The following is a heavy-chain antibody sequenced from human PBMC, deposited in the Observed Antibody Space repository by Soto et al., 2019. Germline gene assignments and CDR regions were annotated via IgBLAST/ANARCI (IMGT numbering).Heavy chain of an antibody. V-gene: IGHV4-34*01. CDR3: ARVFRGYSYGPYFQH. CDR1: GGSFSGYY. Sequence: PSETLSLTCAVYGGSFSGYYWSWIRQPPGKGLEWIGEINHSGSTNYNPSLKSRVTISVDTSKNQLSLKLSSVTAADTAVYYFARVFRGYSYGPYFQHWGQGTLVTVSS. CDR2: INHSGST. J-gene: IGHJ1*01. D-gene: IGHD5-18*01.